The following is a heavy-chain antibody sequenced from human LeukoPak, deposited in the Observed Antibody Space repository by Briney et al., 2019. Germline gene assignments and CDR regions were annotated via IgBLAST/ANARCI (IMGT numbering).Heavy chain of an antibody. D-gene: IGHD3-9*01. Sequence: PGGSLRLSCAASGFTFSSYEMNWVRQAPGKGLEWVSYISSSGSTIHYADSVKGRFTISRDNAKNSLYLQMNSLRAEDTAVYYCARDRSDILGDYYYGMDVWGQGTTVTVSS. J-gene: IGHJ6*02. CDR1: GFTFSSYE. V-gene: IGHV3-48*03. CDR3: ARDRSDILGDYYYGMDV. CDR2: ISSSGSTI.